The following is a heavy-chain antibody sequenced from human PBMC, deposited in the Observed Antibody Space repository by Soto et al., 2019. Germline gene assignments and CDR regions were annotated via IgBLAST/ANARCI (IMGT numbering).Heavy chain of an antibody. J-gene: IGHJ4*02. CDR3: ARDKITGLFDY. CDR1: GGCFSGYY. D-gene: IGHD2-8*02. CDR2: INHSGST. V-gene: IGHV4-34*01. Sequence: QVQLQQWGAGLLKPSETLSLTCAVYGGCFSGYYWTWIRQPPGTGLEWIGEINHSGSTNYNPSLKSRVTISVDTSKNQFSLKLTSVTAADTAVYYCARDKITGLFDYWGLGTLVTVSS.